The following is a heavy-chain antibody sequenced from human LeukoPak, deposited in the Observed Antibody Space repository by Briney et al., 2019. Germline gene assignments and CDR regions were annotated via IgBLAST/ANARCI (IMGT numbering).Heavy chain of an antibody. CDR2: IYYSGNT. CDR1: GDSISTSNSY. Sequence: SETLSLTCTVSGDSISTSNSYWGWIRQPPWKGLEWIGSIYYSGNTYYNASLKSRVTMSVDTSKNQFSLKLSSVTAADTAVYYCASLGGEVYNWFDPWGQGTLVTVSS. D-gene: IGHD2-21*01. CDR3: ASLGGEVYNWFDP. V-gene: IGHV4-39*07. J-gene: IGHJ5*02.